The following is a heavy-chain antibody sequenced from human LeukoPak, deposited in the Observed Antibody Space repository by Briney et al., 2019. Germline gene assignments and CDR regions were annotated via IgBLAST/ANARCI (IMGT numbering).Heavy chain of an antibody. CDR3: TRREAGVYYFDY. V-gene: IGHV3-73*01. Sequence: PGGSLRLSCAASGFTFSGSAMHWVRQASGKGLEWVGRIRSKANSYATAYAASVKGRFTISGDDSKNTAYLQMNSLKTEDTAVYYCTRREAGVYYFDYWGQGTLVTVSS. CDR2: IRSKANSYAT. CDR1: GFTFSGSA. J-gene: IGHJ4*02. D-gene: IGHD3-10*01.